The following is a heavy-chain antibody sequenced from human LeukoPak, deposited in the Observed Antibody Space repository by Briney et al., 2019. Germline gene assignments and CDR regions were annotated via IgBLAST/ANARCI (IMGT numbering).Heavy chain of an antibody. CDR2: ISSSSSYI. J-gene: IGHJ4*02. CDR3: ARDPAYDFWGGYR. D-gene: IGHD3-3*01. CDR1: GFTFSSYS. Sequence: GGSLRLSCASSGFTFSSYSMNWVRQAPGKGLEWVSSISSSSSYIYYADSVKGRFTISRDNAKNSLYLQMNSLRAEDTAVYYCARDPAYDFWGGYRWGQGTLVTVSS. V-gene: IGHV3-21*01.